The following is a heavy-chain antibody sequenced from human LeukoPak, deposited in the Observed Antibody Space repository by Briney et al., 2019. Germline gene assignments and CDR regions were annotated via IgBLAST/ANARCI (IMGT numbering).Heavy chain of an antibody. Sequence: SETLSLTCTVSGGSISSYHWSWIRQPPGKGLEWIGYIYYSGSTNYNPSLKSRVTISVDTSKNQFSLKLSSVTAADTAVYYCARLNWNYVAFDYWGQGTLVTVSS. CDR1: GGSISSYH. J-gene: IGHJ4*02. CDR2: IYYSGST. V-gene: IGHV4-59*01. D-gene: IGHD1-7*01. CDR3: ARLNWNYVAFDY.